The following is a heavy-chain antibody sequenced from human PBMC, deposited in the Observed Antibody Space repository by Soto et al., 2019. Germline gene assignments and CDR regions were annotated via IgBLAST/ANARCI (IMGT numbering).Heavy chain of an antibody. J-gene: IGHJ6*02. Sequence: ASVKVSCKVSGYTLTELSMHWVRQAPGKGLEWMGGFDPEDGETIYAQKFQGRVTMTEDTSTDTAYMELSSLRSEDTAVYYCAITPKQYYSDSRGSYGMDVWGQGTTVTVSS. CDR2: FDPEDGET. D-gene: IGHD3-22*01. CDR1: GYTLTELS. V-gene: IGHV1-24*01. CDR3: AITPKQYYSDSRGSYGMDV.